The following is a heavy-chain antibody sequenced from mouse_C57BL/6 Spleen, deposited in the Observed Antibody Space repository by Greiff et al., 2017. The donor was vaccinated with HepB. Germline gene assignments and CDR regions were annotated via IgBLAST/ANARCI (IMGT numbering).Heavy chain of an antibody. D-gene: IGHD1-1*01. CDR1: GIDFSRYW. CDR2: INPDSSTI. Sequence: EVKLVESGGGLVQPGGSLKLSCAASGIDFSRYWMSWVRRAPGKGLEWIGEINPDSSTINYAPSLKDKFIISRDNAKNQLYLQMSKVRSEDTALYYCASYYYGSSYFDYWGQGTTLTVSS. J-gene: IGHJ2*01. V-gene: IGHV4-1*01. CDR3: ASYYYGSSYFDY.